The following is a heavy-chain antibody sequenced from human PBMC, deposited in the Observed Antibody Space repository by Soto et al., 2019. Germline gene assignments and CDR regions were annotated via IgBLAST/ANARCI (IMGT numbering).Heavy chain of an antibody. V-gene: IGHV4-31*03. Sequence: SETLSLTCTVSGGSISSGGYYWSWIRQHPGKGLEWIGYIYYSGSTYYNPSLKSRVTISVDTSKNQFSLKLSSVTAADTAVYYCARGLDNNWNYAYYFDYWGQGTLVTVSS. J-gene: IGHJ4*02. CDR1: GGSISSGGYY. D-gene: IGHD1-7*01. CDR3: ARGLDNNWNYAYYFDY. CDR2: IYYSGST.